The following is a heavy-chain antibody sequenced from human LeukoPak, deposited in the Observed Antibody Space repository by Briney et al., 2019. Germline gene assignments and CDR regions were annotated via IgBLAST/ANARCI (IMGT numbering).Heavy chain of an antibody. J-gene: IGHJ6*03. V-gene: IGHV3-23*01. Sequence: GGSLRLSCAASDFSVGSNYMTWVRQAPGKGLEWVSAISGSGGDRYYADSVKGRFTIPRDNSKNTVYLQMNSLRVDDTAVYYCAKDRQRGNYFRNYYYYMDVWGKGTTVTVSS. CDR1: DFSVGSNY. CDR3: AKDRQRGNYFRNYYYYMDV. CDR2: ISGSGGDR. D-gene: IGHD1-26*01.